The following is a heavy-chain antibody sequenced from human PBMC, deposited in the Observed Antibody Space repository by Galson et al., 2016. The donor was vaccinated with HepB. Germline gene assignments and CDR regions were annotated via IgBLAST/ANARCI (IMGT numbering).Heavy chain of an antibody. D-gene: IGHD3-10*01. Sequence: FQGRVTITRDTSASTAYMEMSNLRSEDTGVYYCAREDASGRYFDPFDIWGQGTMVTVSS. CDR3: AREDASGRYFDPFDI. J-gene: IGHJ3*02. V-gene: IGHV1-3*01.